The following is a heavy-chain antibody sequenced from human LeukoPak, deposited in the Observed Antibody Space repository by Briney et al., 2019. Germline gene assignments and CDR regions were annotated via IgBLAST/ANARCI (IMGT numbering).Heavy chain of an antibody. CDR3: ARADGRGHLDY. D-gene: IGHD2-8*01. CDR2: IYYSGST. Sequence: PSETLSLTCTVSGGSISSYYWSWIRQPPGKGLEWIGYIYYSGSTNYNPSLKSRVTISVDTSKNQFSLKLSSVTAADTAVYYCARADGRGHLDYWGQGTPITVSS. CDR1: GGSISSYY. V-gene: IGHV4-59*12. J-gene: IGHJ4*02.